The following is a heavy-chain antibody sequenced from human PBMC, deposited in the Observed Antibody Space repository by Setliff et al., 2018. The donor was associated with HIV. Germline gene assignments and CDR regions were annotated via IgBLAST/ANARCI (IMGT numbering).Heavy chain of an antibody. J-gene: IGHJ6*03. CDR1: GYTFTDHY. CDR3: ARVAGYFDFWAISYYYMDV. V-gene: IGHV1-2*06. Sequence: GASVKVSCKASGYTFTDHYIHWVRQAPGQGLEWMGRINPNSGDTKYAQKFQGRVNMTRDTSLRTAYMEVSRLRSDDTAVYYCARVAGYFDFWAISYYYMDVWGEGTTVTVSS. D-gene: IGHD3-3*01. CDR2: INPNSGDT.